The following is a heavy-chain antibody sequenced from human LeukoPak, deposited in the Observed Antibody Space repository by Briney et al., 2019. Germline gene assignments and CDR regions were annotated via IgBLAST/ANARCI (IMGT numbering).Heavy chain of an antibody. CDR3: AKWGDYDVLTGYYDPDY. Sequence: GASLRLTCAASGFTFSNYAMSWVRQAPGKGLEWVSAITGSGGGTYYADSVKGRFTISRDNSKNTLYLQVNSLRADDTAVYYCAKWGDYDVLTGYYDPDYWGQGTLVTVSS. V-gene: IGHV3-23*01. CDR2: ITGSGGGT. D-gene: IGHD3-9*01. J-gene: IGHJ4*02. CDR1: GFTFSNYA.